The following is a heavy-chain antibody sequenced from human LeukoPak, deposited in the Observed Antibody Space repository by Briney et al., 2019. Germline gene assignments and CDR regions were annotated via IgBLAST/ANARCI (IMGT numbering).Heavy chain of an antibody. V-gene: IGHV4-34*01. CDR1: GGSFSGYY. Sequence: SETLSLTCAVYGGSFSGYYWSWIRQPPGKGLEWIGEINHSGSTNYNPSLKSRVTISVDTSKNQFSLKLSSVTAADTAVYYCARPGIRGPLYYYYMDVWGKGTTVTVSS. D-gene: IGHD5-18*01. CDR3: ARPGIRGPLYYYYMDV. J-gene: IGHJ6*03. CDR2: INHSGST.